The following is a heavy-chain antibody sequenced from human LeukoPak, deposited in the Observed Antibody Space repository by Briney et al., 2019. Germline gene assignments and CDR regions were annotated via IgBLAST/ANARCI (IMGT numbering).Heavy chain of an antibody. D-gene: IGHD2-2*01. Sequence: SETLSLTCSVSGDSVSSYYWSWIRQPPGKGLEWIGYISYSGSTNYNPSLKSRVTIMADTSKNQFSLRLSSVTAADTAVYYCARGPAAYDYWGQGTLVTVSS. V-gene: IGHV4-59*02. CDR1: GDSVSSYY. CDR3: ARGPAAYDY. J-gene: IGHJ4*02. CDR2: ISYSGST.